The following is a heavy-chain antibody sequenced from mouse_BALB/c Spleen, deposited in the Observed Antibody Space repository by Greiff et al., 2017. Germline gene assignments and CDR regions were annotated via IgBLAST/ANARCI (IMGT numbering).Heavy chain of an antibody. CDR3: ARDYEGLAY. V-gene: IGHV5-17*02. CDR2: ISSGSSTI. J-gene: IGHJ3*01. Sequence: EVQGVESGGGLVQPGGSRKLSCAASGFTFSSFGMHWVRQAPEKGLEWVAYISSGSSTIYYAETVKGRFTISRDNPKNTLFLQMTSLRSEDTAMYYCARDYEGLAYWGQGTLVTVSA. CDR1: GFTFSSFG. D-gene: IGHD2-3*01.